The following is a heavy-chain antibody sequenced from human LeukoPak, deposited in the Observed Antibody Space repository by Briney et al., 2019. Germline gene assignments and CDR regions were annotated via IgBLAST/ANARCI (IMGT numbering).Heavy chain of an antibody. Sequence: SETLSLTCTVSGGSISSYYWSWIRRPPGKGLEWIGYIYYSGSTNYNPSLKSRVTISVDTSKNQFSLKLSSVTAADTAVYYCARQVEGIYDYVWGSYRTYYFDYWGQGTLVTVSS. CDR3: ARQVEGIYDYVWGSYRTYYFDY. V-gene: IGHV4-59*08. D-gene: IGHD3-16*02. J-gene: IGHJ4*02. CDR2: IYYSGST. CDR1: GGSISSYY.